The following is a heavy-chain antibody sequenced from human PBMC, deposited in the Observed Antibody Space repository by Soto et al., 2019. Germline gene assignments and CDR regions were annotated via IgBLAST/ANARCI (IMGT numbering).Heavy chain of an antibody. D-gene: IGHD2-15*01. Sequence: QVQLQESGPGLVKPSQTLSLTCTVSGGSISSGGYYWSWIRQHPGKGLEWIGYIYYSGSTYYNPSLKRRVTISVDTSKNQFSLKLSSVTAADTAVYYCARGIVVVVAATRWWFDPWGQGTLVTVSS. CDR2: IYYSGST. V-gene: IGHV4-31*03. CDR3: ARGIVVVVAATRWWFDP. CDR1: GGSISSGGYY. J-gene: IGHJ5*02.